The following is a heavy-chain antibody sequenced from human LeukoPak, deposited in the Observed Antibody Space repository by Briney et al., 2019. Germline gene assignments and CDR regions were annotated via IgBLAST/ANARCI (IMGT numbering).Heavy chain of an antibody. D-gene: IGHD3-10*01. CDR1: GYSFTDYW. Sequence: ESLKISCKGSGYSFTDYWIAWVHQMPGKGLELMGIIYPGDSDTRYSPSFQGQVTFSADKSISTAYLQWSSLRASGTAIYYCARQCCRGASPGFDPWGQGTLVTVSS. CDR3: ARQCCRGASPGFDP. V-gene: IGHV5-51*07. J-gene: IGHJ5*02. CDR2: IYPGDSDT.